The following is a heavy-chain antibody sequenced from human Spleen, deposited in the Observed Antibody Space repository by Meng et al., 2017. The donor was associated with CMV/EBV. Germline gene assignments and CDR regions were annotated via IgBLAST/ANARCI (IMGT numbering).Heavy chain of an antibody. Sequence: GGSLRLSCAASGFTFSNYGMHWVRQAPGKGLEWVAFIRYDVGNKYYPDSVKGRFTVSRDNSRNTLYLQMNSLRAEDTAVYFCAKGLSRGSSNLDYWGQGTLVTVSS. D-gene: IGHD1-1*01. J-gene: IGHJ4*02. V-gene: IGHV3-30*02. CDR2: IRYDVGNK. CDR3: AKGLSRGSSNLDY. CDR1: GFTFSNYG.